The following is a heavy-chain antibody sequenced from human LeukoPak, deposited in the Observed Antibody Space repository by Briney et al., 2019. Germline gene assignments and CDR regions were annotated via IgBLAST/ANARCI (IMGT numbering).Heavy chain of an antibody. CDR1: GYTRTELS. J-gene: IGHJ6*02. Sequence: ASVKVSCKVSGYTRTELSMHWVRQAPGKGLEWMGGFDPEDGETIHAQKFQGRVTMTEDTSTDTAYMELSSLRSEDTAVYYCATVPLALVYGMDVWGQGTTVTVSS. CDR3: ATVPLALVYGMDV. D-gene: IGHD6-6*01. CDR2: FDPEDGET. V-gene: IGHV1-24*01.